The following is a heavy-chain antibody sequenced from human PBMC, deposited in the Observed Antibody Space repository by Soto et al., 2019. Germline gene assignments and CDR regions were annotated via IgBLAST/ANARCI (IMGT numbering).Heavy chain of an antibody. V-gene: IGHV4-31*03. D-gene: IGHD3-16*02. CDR1: GGSISSGGYY. Sequence: TLSLTCTVSGGSISSGGYYWSWIRQHPGKGLEWIGYIYYSGSTYYNPSLKSRVTISVDTSKNQFSLKLSSVTAADTAVYYCARDLSRNYYYYMDVWGKGTTVTVSS. CDR3: ARDLSRNYYYYMDV. CDR2: IYYSGST. J-gene: IGHJ6*03.